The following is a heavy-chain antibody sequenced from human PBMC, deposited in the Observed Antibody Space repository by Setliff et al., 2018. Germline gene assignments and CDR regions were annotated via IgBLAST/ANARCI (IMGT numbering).Heavy chain of an antibody. V-gene: IGHV4-39*01. Sequence: SETLSLTCTVSGDSISSSSYYWGWIRQPPGKGLEWIGCIYYSGSTYYNPSLKSRVTISVDTSKNQFSLKLTSVTAADTAVYYCATPGRRFGESIDYWGQGALVTVSS. D-gene: IGHD3-10*01. J-gene: IGHJ4*02. CDR2: IYYSGST. CDR3: ATPGRRFGESIDY. CDR1: GDSISSSSYY.